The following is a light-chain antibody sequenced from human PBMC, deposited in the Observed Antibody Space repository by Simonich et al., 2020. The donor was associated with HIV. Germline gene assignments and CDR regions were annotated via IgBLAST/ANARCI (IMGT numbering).Light chain of an antibody. CDR2: KAS. CDR1: QSISSG. J-gene: IGKJ1*01. Sequence: DIQMTQSPSTLAASVGSRVTITCRPSQSISSGLAWYQQKPGKAPKLLIYKASSLESGVPSRFSGSGSGTAFTLTISNMQPDDFATYYCQQYNSYSRTFGQGTKVEIK. V-gene: IGKV1-5*03. CDR3: QQYNSYSRT.